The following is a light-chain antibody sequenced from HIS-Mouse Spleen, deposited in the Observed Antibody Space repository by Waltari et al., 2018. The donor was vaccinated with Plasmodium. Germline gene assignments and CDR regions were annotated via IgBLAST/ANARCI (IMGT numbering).Light chain of an antibody. CDR3: QQLNSYPYT. J-gene: IGKJ2*01. CDR1: QGISSY. V-gene: IGKV1-8*01. CDR2: AAS. Sequence: AIRMTQSPSSFSASTVDRVTITCRASQGISSYLAWYQQKPGKAPKLLIYAASTLQSGVPSRFSGSGSGTEFTLTISSLQPEDFATYYCQQLNSYPYTFGQGTKLEIK.